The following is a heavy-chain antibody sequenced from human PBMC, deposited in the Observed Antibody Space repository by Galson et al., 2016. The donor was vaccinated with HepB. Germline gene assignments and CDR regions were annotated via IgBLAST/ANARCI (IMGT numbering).Heavy chain of an antibody. D-gene: IGHD6-13*01. CDR1: GGSLSTYY. V-gene: IGHV4-59*01. CDR2: VYYSGNT. J-gene: IGHJ6*02. CDR3: ARLQQLPRKDNYYYYAMDV. Sequence: LSLTCTVSGGSLSTYYWSWIRQPPGKGLEWIGYVYYSGNTNYNPSLKSPITISVDTSKNQFSLKLSSVTAADTAVYYCARLQQLPRKDNYYYYAMDVWGQGTTVTVSS.